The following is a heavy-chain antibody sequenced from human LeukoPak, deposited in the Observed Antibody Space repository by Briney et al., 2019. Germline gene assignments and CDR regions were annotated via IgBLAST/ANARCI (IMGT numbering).Heavy chain of an antibody. CDR2: MNPNSGNT. D-gene: IGHD6-6*01. J-gene: IGHJ4*02. Sequence: GASVKVSCKASGYTFTSYDINWVRQATGQGLEWMGWMNPNSGNTGYAQKFQGRVTMTRNTSISTAYMELSSLRSEDTAVYYCARGFRTYSSPSRSLDDYWGQGTLVTVSS. CDR1: GYTFTSYD. V-gene: IGHV1-8*01. CDR3: ARGFRTYSSPSRSLDDY.